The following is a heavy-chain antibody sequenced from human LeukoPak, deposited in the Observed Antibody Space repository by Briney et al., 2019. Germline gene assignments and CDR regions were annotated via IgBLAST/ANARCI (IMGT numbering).Heavy chain of an antibody. CDR3: ARASESRLQGIAGN. J-gene: IGHJ4*02. Sequence: GGSLRLSCAASGFTFSTYSMNWVRQAPGKGLEWVSSISSSSSYIYYADSVKGRFTISRDNAKNSLYLQMNSLRAEDTAVYYCARASESRLQGIAGNWGQGTLVTVSS. CDR2: ISSSSSYI. CDR1: GFTFSTYS. V-gene: IGHV3-21*01. D-gene: IGHD6-13*01.